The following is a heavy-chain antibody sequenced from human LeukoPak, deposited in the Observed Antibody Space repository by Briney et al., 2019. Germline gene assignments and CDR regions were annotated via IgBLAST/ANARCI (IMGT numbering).Heavy chain of an antibody. CDR2: IWYDGSNK. V-gene: IGHV3-33*06. D-gene: IGHD2-2*01. CDR1: GFTFSSYG. J-gene: IGHJ3*02. CDR3: AKDKVVVVPAARFDAFDI. Sequence: PGRSLRLSCAASGFTFSSYGMHWVRQAPGKGLEWVAVIWYDGSNKYYADSVKGRFTISRDNSKNTLYLQMNSLRAEDTAVYYCAKDKVVVVPAARFDAFDIWGQGTMVTVSS.